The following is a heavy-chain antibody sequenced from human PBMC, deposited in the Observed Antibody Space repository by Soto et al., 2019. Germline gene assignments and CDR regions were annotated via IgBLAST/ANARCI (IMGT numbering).Heavy chain of an antibody. V-gene: IGHV4-59*01. CDR3: ARGGSSWPYHFDY. D-gene: IGHD6-13*01. J-gene: IGHJ4*02. CDR1: GGSISTYY. Sequence: SETLSLTCTVSGGSISTYYWSWIRQPPGKGLELIGYIYYSGSTNYNPSLTSRVTISVDTSKNQFSLKISSVTAADTGVYYCARGGSSWPYHFDYWGQGALVTVSS. CDR2: IYYSGST.